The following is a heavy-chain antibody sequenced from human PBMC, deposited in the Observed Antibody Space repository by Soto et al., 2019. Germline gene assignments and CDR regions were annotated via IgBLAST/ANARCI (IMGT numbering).Heavy chain of an antibody. CDR1: GFSISNYA. CDR3: AKDGIRKDDY. V-gene: IGHV3-23*01. CDR2: ISDSGTNT. Sequence: EVQLSESGGGFIQSGGSLRLSCAASGFSISNYAMSWVRQAPGRGLEWISSISDSGTNTFYADSVRGRFVISRDKSKNTVYLQMNNLKVEDTALYYCAKDGIRKDDYWGQRTLVTVSS. J-gene: IGHJ4*02.